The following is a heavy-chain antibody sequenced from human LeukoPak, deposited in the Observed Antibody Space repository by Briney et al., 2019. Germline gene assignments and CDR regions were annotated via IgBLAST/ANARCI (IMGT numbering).Heavy chain of an antibody. CDR3: AKDPMVRGVGPFDY. CDR2: ISGSGGST. V-gene: IGHV3-23*01. J-gene: IGHJ4*02. Sequence: GESLKISCAASGFTFSSYAMSWVRQAPGKGLEWVSAISGSGGSTYYADSVKGRFTISRDNSKNTLYLQMNSLRAEDTAVYYCAKDPMVRGVGPFDYWGQGTLVTVSS. CDR1: GFTFSSYA. D-gene: IGHD3-10*01.